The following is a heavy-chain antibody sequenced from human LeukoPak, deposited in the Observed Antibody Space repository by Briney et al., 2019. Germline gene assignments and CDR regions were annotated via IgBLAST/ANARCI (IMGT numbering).Heavy chain of an antibody. J-gene: IGHJ4*02. CDR2: ISYDGSNK. D-gene: IGHD5-18*01. CDR3: ARGWSGTEDTAMVTGFDY. V-gene: IGHV3-30*04. CDR1: GFTFSSYA. Sequence: GGSLRLSCAASGFTFSSYAMPWVRQAPGKGLEWVAVISYDGSNKYYADSVKGRFTISRDNSKNTLYLQMNSLRAEGTAVYYCARGWSGTEDTAMVTGFDYWGQGTLVTVSS.